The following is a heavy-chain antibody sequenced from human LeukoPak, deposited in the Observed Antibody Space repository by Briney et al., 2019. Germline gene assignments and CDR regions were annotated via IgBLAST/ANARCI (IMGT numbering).Heavy chain of an antibody. V-gene: IGHV3-30*02. Sequence: GGSLRLSCAASGFTFSSYSMNWVRQAPGKGLEWVAFIRYDGSNKYYADSVKGRFTISRDNSKNTLYLQMNSLRAEDTAVYYCAKNYIVGALSWGQGTLVTVSS. D-gene: IGHD1-26*01. CDR1: GFTFSSYS. CDR2: IRYDGSNK. J-gene: IGHJ5*02. CDR3: AKNYIVGALS.